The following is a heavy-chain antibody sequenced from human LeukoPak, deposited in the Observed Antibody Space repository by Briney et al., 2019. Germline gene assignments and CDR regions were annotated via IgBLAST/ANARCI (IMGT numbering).Heavy chain of an antibody. CDR1: DGSINGYY. CDR3: ARHRWGGWYKLDY. Sequence: SETLSLTCTVSDGSINGYYWSWIRQSPGKGLESLGYIYYTGSTNYNPSLKGRVTISVDTSKNQFSLKLSSVTAADTAVYYCARHRWGGWYKLDYWGQGTLVTLSS. D-gene: IGHD6-19*01. CDR2: IYYTGST. V-gene: IGHV4-59*08. J-gene: IGHJ4*02.